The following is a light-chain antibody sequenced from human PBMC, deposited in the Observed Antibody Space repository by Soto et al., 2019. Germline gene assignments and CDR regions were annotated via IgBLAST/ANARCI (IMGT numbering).Light chain of an antibody. J-gene: IGLJ1*01. CDR3: SSYTSSSTSYV. CDR1: SSDVGGYNY. Sequence: QSALTQPASVSGSPGQSITISCTGTSSDVGGYNYVSWYQQHPGKAPKLMIYDVSNRPSGVSNRFSGSKSGNTASLTISGLQALDEADYYCSSYTSSSTSYVFGTGTKV. CDR2: DVS. V-gene: IGLV2-14*01.